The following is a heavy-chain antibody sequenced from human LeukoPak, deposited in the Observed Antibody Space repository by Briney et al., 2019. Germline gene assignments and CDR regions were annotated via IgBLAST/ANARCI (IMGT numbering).Heavy chain of an antibody. V-gene: IGHV3-23*01. J-gene: IGHJ3*02. CDR2: LSGSGGST. CDR1: GFTFGTYG. Sequence: GGSLRLSYAASGFTFGTYGMSWVRQAPGKGLECVSALSGSGGSTYYADSVKGRFTVSRDNSKNTLYLQMNSLRAEDTAIYYCAKGRISMVRGVKLGDAFDIWGQGTMDTVSS. D-gene: IGHD3-10*01. CDR3: AKGRISMVRGVKLGDAFDI.